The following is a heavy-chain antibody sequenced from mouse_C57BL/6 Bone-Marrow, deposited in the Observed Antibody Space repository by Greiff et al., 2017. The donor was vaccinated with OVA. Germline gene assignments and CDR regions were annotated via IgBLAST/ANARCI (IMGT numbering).Heavy chain of an antibody. CDR2: ISSGSSTI. V-gene: IGHV5-17*01. Sequence: EVNVVESGGGLVKPGGSLKLSCAASGFTFSDYGMPWVRQAPEKGLEWVAYISSGSSTIYYADTVTGRFTISRDNAKNTLFLQMTSLRSGDTAMYYCARKGNYGSSYYAWFAYWGQGTLVTVSA. CDR3: ARKGNYGSSYYAWFAY. J-gene: IGHJ3*01. D-gene: IGHD1-1*01. CDR1: GFTFSDYG.